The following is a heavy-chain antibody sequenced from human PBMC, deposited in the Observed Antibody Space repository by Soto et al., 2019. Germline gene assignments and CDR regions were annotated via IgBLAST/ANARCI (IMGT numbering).Heavy chain of an antibody. CDR1: GGSNSSHY. D-gene: IGHD4-4*01. V-gene: IGHV4-59*11. Sequence: QVQLQEAGPGLVKPSETLSLTCTVSGGSNSSHYWNWIRQSPGKGLEWIGHIYDSGNTNYNPSLRSRVSLSLETSKKQFSLRVSSVTAADTAVYFCARSTVRHAFDIWGQGTVVAVSS. CDR3: ARSTVRHAFDI. CDR2: IYDSGNT. J-gene: IGHJ3*02.